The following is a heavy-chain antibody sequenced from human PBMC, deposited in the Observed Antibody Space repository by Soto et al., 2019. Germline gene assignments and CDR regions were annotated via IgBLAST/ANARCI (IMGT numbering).Heavy chain of an antibody. J-gene: IGHJ6*04. D-gene: IGHD3-3*02. Sequence: QVQLEQSGAEVKKPGSSVKVSCKASGGTFSTSAISWVRQAPGQGLEWMGGIMPIFRTPDYAQKFQGRVTITADESTSTAYMELSGLRSDDTAVYYCARDKDRQKLGGNYYYMLEVWGKGTKVTVSS. CDR2: IMPIFRTP. CDR3: ARDKDRQKLGGNYYYMLEV. V-gene: IGHV1-69*13. CDR1: GGTFSTSA.